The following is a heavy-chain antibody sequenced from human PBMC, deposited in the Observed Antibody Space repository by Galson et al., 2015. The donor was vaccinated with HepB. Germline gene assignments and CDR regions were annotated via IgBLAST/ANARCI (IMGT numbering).Heavy chain of an antibody. Sequence: SLRLSCAASGFTVSSNYITWVRQPPGKGLEWVSNFYSGGITYYADSVKGRFTISRDNSKTTLDLQMNSLRAEDTAVYYCAVLRPSHYYAMDVWGQGTTVTVSS. CDR3: AVLRPSHYYAMDV. D-gene: IGHD3-3*01. CDR1: GFTVSSNY. J-gene: IGHJ6*02. CDR2: FYSGGIT. V-gene: IGHV3-66*01.